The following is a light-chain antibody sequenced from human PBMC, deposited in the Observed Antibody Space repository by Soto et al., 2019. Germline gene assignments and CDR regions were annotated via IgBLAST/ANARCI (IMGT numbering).Light chain of an antibody. V-gene: IGKV1-5*01. CDR1: QSISSC. CDR2: DAS. Sequence: IHMTHSPSTLSASEGDRVSITCGASQSISSCLAWYQQKPGKAPKLLIYDASSLESGVPSRFSGSGSGTEFTLTISSLQPDHFETYYCQQYNSYSHTFGPGTKVDIK. J-gene: IGKJ3*01. CDR3: QQYNSYSHT.